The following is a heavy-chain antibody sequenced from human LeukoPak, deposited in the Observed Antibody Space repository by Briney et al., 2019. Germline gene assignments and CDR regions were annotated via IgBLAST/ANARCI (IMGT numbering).Heavy chain of an antibody. CDR3: ARGDLLCGGDCPHFDY. CDR2: MNPNSGNT. D-gene: IGHD2-21*01. V-gene: IGHV1-8*03. Sequence: GASVKVSCKASGGTFSSYAISWVRQATGQGLEWMGWMNPNSGNTGYAQKFQGRVTITRNTSISTAYMELSSLRSEDTAVYYCARGDLLCGGDCPHFDYWGQGTLVTVSS. CDR1: GGTFSSYA. J-gene: IGHJ4*02.